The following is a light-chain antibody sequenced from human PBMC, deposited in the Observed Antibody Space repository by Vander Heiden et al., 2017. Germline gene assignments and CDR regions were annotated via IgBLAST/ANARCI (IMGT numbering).Light chain of an antibody. CDR1: SIRDKA. J-gene: IGLJ1*01. Sequence: SYVLTQPPSVSVAPGQPATTTCGGNSIRDKAVHWYQQRPGQAPVLVVYDDGARPSGIPARFSGSNSGNTAILTIGRVEAGEEADYYCQVWDSDSDHYVFGPGTTGTVL. CDR2: DDG. CDR3: QVWDSDSDHYV. V-gene: IGLV3-21*02.